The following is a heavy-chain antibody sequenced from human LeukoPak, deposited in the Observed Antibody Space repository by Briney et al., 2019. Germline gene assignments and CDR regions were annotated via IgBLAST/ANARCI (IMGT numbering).Heavy chain of an antibody. CDR2: AYQGGST. Sequence: SETLSLTCTVSGGSISSSSNYWGWIRQPPGKGLEWIGSAYQGGSTYYNPSLKSRVTISADTSKNQFSLQLTSVTASDTAVYYCASPTYDSSGYYHLKWGQGILVTVSS. J-gene: IGHJ4*02. CDR1: GGSISSSSNY. CDR3: ASPTYDSSGYYHLK. D-gene: IGHD3-22*01. V-gene: IGHV4-39*01.